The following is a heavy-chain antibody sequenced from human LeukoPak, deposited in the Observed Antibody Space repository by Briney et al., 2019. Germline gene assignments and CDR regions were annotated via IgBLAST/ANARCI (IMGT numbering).Heavy chain of an antibody. J-gene: IGHJ4*02. D-gene: IGHD4-17*01. CDR3: TTLYGDYGLAY. Sequence: GGSLRLSCTASGFTFINVWMSWVRQAPGKGLECVGRIKSKTDGGTTDYAAPVNGRFTISRDDSKTTLYLQMNSLKTEDTAVYFCTTLYGDYGLAYWGQGTLVTVSS. CDR1: GFTFINVW. CDR2: IKSKTDGGTT. V-gene: IGHV3-15*01.